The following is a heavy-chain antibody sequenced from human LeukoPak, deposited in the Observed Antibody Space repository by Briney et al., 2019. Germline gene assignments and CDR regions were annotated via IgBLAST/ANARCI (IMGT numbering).Heavy chain of an antibody. CDR3: ARAVGHDYVWGSYRVYFDY. D-gene: IGHD3-16*02. V-gene: IGHV4-30-4*01. Sequence: PSQTLSLTCTVSGRSINSGYYYWSWIRQPPGNGREWFGYIYYGGCTYYNPYLKSRVTISVDTSKTQFSLKLNSVTAADTAVYYCARAVGHDYVWGSYRVYFDYWGQGTLVTVYS. CDR2: IYYGGCT. J-gene: IGHJ4*02. CDR1: GRSINSGYYY.